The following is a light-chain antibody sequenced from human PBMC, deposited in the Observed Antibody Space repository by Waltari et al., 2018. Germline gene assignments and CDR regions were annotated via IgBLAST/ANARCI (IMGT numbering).Light chain of an antibody. V-gene: IGKV2-28*01. Sequence: DIVMTQSPLSLPVTPGEPASTSCSASQSLLHSNGYNYLDWYLQKPGQSPQLLIYLGSNRASGVPDRFSGSGSGTDFTLKISRVEAEDVGVYYCMQALQTPRTFGQGTKVEIK. J-gene: IGKJ1*01. CDR3: MQALQTPRT. CDR2: LGS. CDR1: QSLLHSNGYNY.